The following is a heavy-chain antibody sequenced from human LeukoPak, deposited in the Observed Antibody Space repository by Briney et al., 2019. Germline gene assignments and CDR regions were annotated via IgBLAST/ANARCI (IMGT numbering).Heavy chain of an antibody. V-gene: IGHV3-23*01. CDR1: GFTFSSYA. CDR3: ANSEYSSGWYNY. J-gene: IGHJ4*02. Sequence: PGGSLRLSCAASGFTFSSYAMSWVRQARGKGLEWVSAISGSGGSTYYADSVKGRFTISRDNSKNTLYLQMNSLRAEDTAVYYCANSEYSSGWYNYWGQGTLVTVSS. D-gene: IGHD6-19*01. CDR2: ISGSGGST.